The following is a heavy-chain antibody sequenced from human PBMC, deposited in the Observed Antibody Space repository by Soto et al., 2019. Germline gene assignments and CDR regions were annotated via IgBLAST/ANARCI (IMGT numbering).Heavy chain of an antibody. CDR2: INHTGGT. Sequence: PSETLSLTCAVYVGSVTGYYWNWIRQPPGKGLEWIGEINHTGGTPYNPSLKSRVTMSVDTSKNEFSLRLSSVTAADTAIYDCATRITVFRLMLPQIDPWGQGTQVTGSS. V-gene: IGHV4-34*01. CDR3: ATRITVFRLMLPQIDP. J-gene: IGHJ5*02. CDR1: VGSVTGYY. D-gene: IGHD3-9*01.